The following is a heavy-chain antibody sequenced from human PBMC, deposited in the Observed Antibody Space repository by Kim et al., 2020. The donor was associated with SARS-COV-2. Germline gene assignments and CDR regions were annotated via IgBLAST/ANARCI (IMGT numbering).Heavy chain of an antibody. Sequence: SVKVSCKTSGGTFNSYGFSWVRQAPGQGLEWMGGIVPKSRTTNYAQNFQGRVTFSADESTYTVYMELRSLRSEDTATYFCARDVRDRFRFSPDSYYGMDLWGPGATVTVAS. D-gene: IGHD3-3*01. V-gene: IGHV1-69*13. CDR1: GGTFNSYG. J-gene: IGHJ6*02. CDR2: IVPKSRTT. CDR3: ARDVRDRFRFSPDSYYGMDL.